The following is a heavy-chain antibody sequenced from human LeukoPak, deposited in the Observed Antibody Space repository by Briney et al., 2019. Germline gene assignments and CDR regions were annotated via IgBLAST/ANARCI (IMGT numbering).Heavy chain of an antibody. CDR3: ARVLSSGYDVWAY. CDR2: INHSGGT. CDR1: GGSFSDYY. J-gene: IGHJ4*02. D-gene: IGHD3-22*01. Sequence: HPSETLSLTCAVYGGSFSDYYWSWIRQPPVKGLEWIGEINHSGGTNYNPSLKSRVTISVDTSKNQFSLRLSSVTGADTAVYYCARVLSSGYDVWAYWGQGTLVTVSS. V-gene: IGHV4-34*01.